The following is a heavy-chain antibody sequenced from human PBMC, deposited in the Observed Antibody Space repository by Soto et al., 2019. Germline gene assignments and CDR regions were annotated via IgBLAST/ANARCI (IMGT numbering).Heavy chain of an antibody. CDR2: IFHTGGT. CDR3: ARVFSSGSGWMYYFDF. V-gene: IGHV4-4*02. CDR1: SDSIAGENW. Sequence: QVQLQESGPGLVKPSETLSLTCTVSSDSIAGENWWSWVRQPPGMGLEWIGEIFHTGGTNYNPSLQGRVTMAVDKSKNQFSLNLISATAADTAVYYCARVFSSGSGWMYYFDFWGQGTLVSVSS. D-gene: IGHD6-25*01. J-gene: IGHJ4*02.